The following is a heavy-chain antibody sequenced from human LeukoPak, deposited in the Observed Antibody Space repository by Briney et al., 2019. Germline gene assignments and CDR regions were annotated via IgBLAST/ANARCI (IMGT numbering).Heavy chain of an antibody. CDR2: IYYSGST. CDR1: GGSISSYY. J-gene: IGHJ4*02. D-gene: IGHD2-8*01. CDR3: ARSPGFLVYYFDY. Sequence: SETLSLTCTVSGGSISSYYWSWIRQPPGKGLEWIGYIYYSGSTNYNPSLKSRVTISVDTFRNQFSLQLSSVTAADAAVYYCARSPGFLVYYFDYWGQGTLVTVSS. V-gene: IGHV4-59*08.